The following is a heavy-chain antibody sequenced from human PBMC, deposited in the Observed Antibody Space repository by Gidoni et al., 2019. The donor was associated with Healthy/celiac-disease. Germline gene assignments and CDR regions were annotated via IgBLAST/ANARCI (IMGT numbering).Heavy chain of an antibody. CDR1: GFTFGSYA. CDR3: AKASRTYYDFWSGLDPDAFDI. J-gene: IGHJ3*02. CDR2: ISGSGGST. V-gene: IGHV3-23*01. D-gene: IGHD3-3*01. Sequence: EVQLLESGGGLVQPGGSLRLSCAASGFTFGSYAMSWVRQAPGKGLEWVSAISGSGGSTYSADSVKGRFTISRDNSKNTLYLQMNSLRAEDTAVYYCAKASRTYYDFWSGLDPDAFDIWGQGTMVTVSS.